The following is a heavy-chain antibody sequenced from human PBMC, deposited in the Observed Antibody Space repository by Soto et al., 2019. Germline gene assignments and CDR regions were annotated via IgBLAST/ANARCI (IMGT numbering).Heavy chain of an antibody. CDR1: GDSYSISTYS. CDR3: AGMPYTSGLRFDP. V-gene: IGHV4-30-2*01. CDR2: IYQSGVT. J-gene: IGHJ5*02. Sequence: TLSLTCSMSGDSYSISTYSWSWIRQPPGKALQWIGFIYQSGVTSYNPSLASRVSISLDRSNNQSSLKLKSVTAADTAVYFCAGMPYTSGLRFDPWGPGTLVTVSS. D-gene: IGHD6-19*01.